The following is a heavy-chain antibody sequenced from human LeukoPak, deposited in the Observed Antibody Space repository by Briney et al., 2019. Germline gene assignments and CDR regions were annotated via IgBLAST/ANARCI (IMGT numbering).Heavy chain of an antibody. CDR3: VSQYFDY. J-gene: IGHJ4*02. CDR2: INEDGSEK. CDR1: GFTFSTYW. Sequence: PGGSLRLSCAASGFTFSTYWMMWVRQAPGKGLEWVANINEDGSEKYYADSVEGRLTISRDNAKNSLDLQMSSLRAEDTAVYYCVSQYFDYWGQGTLVTVSS. V-gene: IGHV3-7*01.